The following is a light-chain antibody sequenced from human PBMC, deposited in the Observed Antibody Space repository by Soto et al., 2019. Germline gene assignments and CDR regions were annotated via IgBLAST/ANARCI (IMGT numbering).Light chain of an antibody. CDR1: QSISSW. CDR2: KAS. V-gene: IGKV1-5*03. CDR3: QQYNSYSA. Sequence: DIQMTQSPSTLSASVGDRVTITCRARQSISSWLAWYQQKPGKAPKLLIYKASSLESGVPSRFSGSGSGTEFTRTISSLQPDDFATYYCQQYNSYSAVGQGTKVEIK. J-gene: IGKJ1*01.